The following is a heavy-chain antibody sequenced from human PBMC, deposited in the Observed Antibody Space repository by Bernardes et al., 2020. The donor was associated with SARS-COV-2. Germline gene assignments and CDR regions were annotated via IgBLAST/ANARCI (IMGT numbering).Heavy chain of an antibody. CDR3: AREKLSIAVAGTRVGWFDP. Sequence: SETLSLTCTVSGGSISSYYWSWIRQPPGKGLEWIGYIYYSGSTNYNPSLKSRVTISVDTSKNQFSLKLSSVTAADTAVYYCAREKLSIAVAGTRVGWFDPWGQGTLVTVSS. D-gene: IGHD6-19*01. CDR1: GGSISSYY. V-gene: IGHV4-59*01. J-gene: IGHJ5*02. CDR2: IYYSGST.